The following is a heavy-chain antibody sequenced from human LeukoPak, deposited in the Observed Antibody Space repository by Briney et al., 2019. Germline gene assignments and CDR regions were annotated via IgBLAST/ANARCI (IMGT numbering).Heavy chain of an antibody. V-gene: IGHV4-59*01. CDR1: GGSISSSY. CDR2: IYYSGSS. J-gene: IGHJ4*02. Sequence: SETLSLTCTVSGGSISSSYWSWIRQPPGKGLEWIGYIYYSGSSNYNPSLKSRVTISVDRSKNQYSLKLSSVTAADTAVYYCARGVEDSSGYYSYSDCWGQGTLVTVSS. CDR3: ARGVEDSSGYYSYSDC. D-gene: IGHD3-22*01.